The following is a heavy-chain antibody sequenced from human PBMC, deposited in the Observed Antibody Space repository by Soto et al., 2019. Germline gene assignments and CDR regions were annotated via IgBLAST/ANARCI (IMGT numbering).Heavy chain of an antibody. CDR1: GGSISSGGYY. CDR2: IYYSGST. CDR3: ARGRGGYNWFDP. V-gene: IGHV4-31*03. Sequence: QVQLQGSGPGLVKPSQTLSLTCTVSGGSISSGGYYWTWIRQHPGKGLEWIGYIYYSGSTYYNPSLKRRVTISVDTSKNQFSLKLSSVTAADTAVYYCARGRGGYNWFDPWGQGTLVTVDS. J-gene: IGHJ5*02. D-gene: IGHD3-16*01.